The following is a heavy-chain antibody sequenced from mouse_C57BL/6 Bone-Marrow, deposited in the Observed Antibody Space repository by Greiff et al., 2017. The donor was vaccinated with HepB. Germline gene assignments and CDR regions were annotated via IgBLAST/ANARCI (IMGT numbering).Heavy chain of an antibody. CDR2: FTMYSDAT. CDR3: ARSGDYDGYYAMDY. V-gene: IGHV1-49*01. J-gene: IGHJ4*01. CDR1: YFAFMASA. D-gene: IGHD2-4*01. Sequence: LKESGAELVRPGSSVKLSCKASYFAFMASAMHWVKQRPGHGLEWIGSFTMYSDATEYSENFKGKATLTANTSSSTTYMELSSLTSEDSAVYYCARSGDYDGYYAMDYWDQGTSVTVSS.